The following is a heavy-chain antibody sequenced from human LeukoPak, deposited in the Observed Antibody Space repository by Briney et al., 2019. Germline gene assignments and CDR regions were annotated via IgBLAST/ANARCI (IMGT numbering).Heavy chain of an antibody. V-gene: IGHV4-4*09. CDR1: GGSISSYY. Sequence: SETLSLTCPVSGGSISSYYWTWIRQPAGKGLEWVGYIYTSGSTNYNPSLKSRVTISVDTSKKQFSLKLSSVTAALTAVYYCARQVARLFGFDPWGQGTLVTVSS. D-gene: IGHD6-6*01. J-gene: IGHJ5*02. CDR3: ARQVARLFGFDP. CDR2: IYTSGST.